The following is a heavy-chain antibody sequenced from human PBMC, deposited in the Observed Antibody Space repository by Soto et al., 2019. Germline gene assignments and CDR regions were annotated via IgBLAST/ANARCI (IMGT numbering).Heavy chain of an antibody. J-gene: IGHJ6*02. V-gene: IGHV3-30*18. Sequence: GGSLRLSCAASGFTFSSYGMHWVRQAPGKGLEWVAVISYNGSNKYYADSVKGRFTISRDNSKNTLYLQMNSLRAEDTAVYYYAKASNIVVEPAAPSADMDVWGQGTTVTVSS. CDR3: AKASNIVVEPAAPSADMDV. CDR1: GFTFSSYG. CDR2: ISYNGSNK. D-gene: IGHD2-2*01.